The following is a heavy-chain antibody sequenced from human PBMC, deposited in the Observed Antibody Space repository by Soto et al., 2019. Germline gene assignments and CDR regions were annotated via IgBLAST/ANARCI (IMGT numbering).Heavy chain of an antibody. V-gene: IGHV3-23*01. J-gene: IGHJ4*02. CDR2: ISGSGGST. D-gene: IGHD3-10*01. CDR3: AKGRKLLWFGEPFDY. Sequence: GGSLRLSCAASGFTFSSYAMSWVRQAPGKGLEWVSAISGSGGSTYYADSVKGRFTISRDNSKNTLYLQMNSLRAEDTAVYYCAKGRKLLWFGEPFDYWGQGTLVTVSS. CDR1: GFTFSSYA.